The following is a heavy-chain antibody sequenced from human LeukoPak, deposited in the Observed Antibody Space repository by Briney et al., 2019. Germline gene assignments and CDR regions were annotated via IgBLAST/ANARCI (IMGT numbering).Heavy chain of an antibody. CDR3: ATEFYGSLNY. D-gene: IGHD2/OR15-2a*01. CDR1: GFTFTNAW. V-gene: IGHV3-15*01. J-gene: IGHJ4*02. CDR2: IKSKTDGGTT. Sequence: GGSLRLSCAASGFTFTNAWMGCVRQAPGKGLEWVGRIKSKTDGGTTDYAVPVKGRFTISRDDSKTTLYLQMNSLITGYTGVYFCATEFYGSLNYWRQGALVTVSS.